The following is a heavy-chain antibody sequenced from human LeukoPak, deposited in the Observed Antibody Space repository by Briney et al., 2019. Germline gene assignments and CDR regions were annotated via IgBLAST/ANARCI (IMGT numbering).Heavy chain of an antibody. CDR2: IIPIFGTA. D-gene: IGHD5-18*01. CDR1: GGTFSSYA. CDR3: ARETGLWSDFDY. V-gene: IGHV1-69*05. Sequence: SVKVSCKASGGTFSSYAISWVRQAPGQGLEWMGRIIPIFGTANYAQKFQGGVTITTDESTSTAYMELSSLRSEDTAVYYCARETGLWSDFDYWGQGTLVTVSS. J-gene: IGHJ4*02.